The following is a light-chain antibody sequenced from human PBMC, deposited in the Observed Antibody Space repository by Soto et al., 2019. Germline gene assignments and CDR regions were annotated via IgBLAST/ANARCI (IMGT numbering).Light chain of an antibody. CDR2: KAS. CDR1: QSISSW. V-gene: IGKV1-5*03. J-gene: IGKJ2*01. CDR3: QQYNSYPYT. Sequence: DIQMTQSPSTLSASVGDRVTITCRASQSISSWLAWYQQKPQKAPKLLIYKASSLESGVPSRFSGSGSGTEFTHTISRLQPDDFSNYYCQQYNSYPYTFGKGTKMEIK.